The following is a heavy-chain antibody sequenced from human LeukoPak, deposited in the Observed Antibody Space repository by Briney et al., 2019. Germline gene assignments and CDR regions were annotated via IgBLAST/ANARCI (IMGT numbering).Heavy chain of an antibody. CDR3: ARVKAYNWNDVVWAFDI. D-gene: IGHD1-20*01. CDR1: GFTFSSYS. V-gene: IGHV3-21*01. Sequence: PGGSLRLSCAASGFTFSSYSMNWVRQAPGKGLEWVSSISSSSSYIYYADSVKGRFTISRDNAKNSLYLQMNSLRAEDTAVYYCARVKAYNWNDVVWAFDIWGQGTMVTVSS. J-gene: IGHJ3*02. CDR2: ISSSSSYI.